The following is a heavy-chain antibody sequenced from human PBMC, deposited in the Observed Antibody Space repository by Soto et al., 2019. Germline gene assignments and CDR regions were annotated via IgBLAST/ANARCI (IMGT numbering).Heavy chain of an antibody. V-gene: IGHV3-21*01. CDR2: ISSSSSYI. J-gene: IGHJ4*02. D-gene: IGHD4-17*01. Sequence: EVQLVESGGGLVKPGGSLRLSCAASGFTFSSYSMNWVRQAPGKGLEWVSSISSSSSYIYYADSVKGRFTISRDNAKNSLYLQMNSLRAEDTAVYYCARAHSYYQSLTTSNFFDYWGQGTLVTVSS. CDR1: GFTFSSYS. CDR3: ARAHSYYQSLTTSNFFDY.